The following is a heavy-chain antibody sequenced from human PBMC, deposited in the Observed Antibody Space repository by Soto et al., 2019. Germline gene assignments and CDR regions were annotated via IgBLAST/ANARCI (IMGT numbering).Heavy chain of an antibody. J-gene: IGHJ6*03. D-gene: IGHD2-2*01. V-gene: IGHV1-8*01. CDR3: ARGPALRGWYYYYYYMDV. CDR1: GYTFTSYD. Sequence: GASVKVSCTASGYTFTSYDINWVRQATGQGLEWMGWMNPNSGNTGYAQKFQGRVTMTRNTSISTAYMELSSLRSEDTAVYYCARGPALRGWYYYYYYMDVWGKGTTVTVSS. CDR2: MNPNSGNT.